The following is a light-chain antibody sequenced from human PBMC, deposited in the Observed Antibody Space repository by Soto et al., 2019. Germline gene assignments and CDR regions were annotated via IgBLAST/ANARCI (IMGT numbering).Light chain of an antibody. CDR3: SSYAGSNILV. CDR2: EVS. V-gene: IGLV2-8*01. J-gene: IGLJ2*01. Sequence: QSALTQPPSASGSPGQSVTISCTGTSSDVGGYNYVSWYQQHPGKAPKLMIYEVSKRPSGVPDRFSGSKSGNTASLTVSGLLAEDEAYYYCSSYAGSNILVFGGGIQLTVL. CDR1: SSDVGGYNY.